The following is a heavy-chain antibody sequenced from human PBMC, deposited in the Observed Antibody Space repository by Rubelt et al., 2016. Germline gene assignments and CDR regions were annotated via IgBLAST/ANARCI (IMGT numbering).Heavy chain of an antibody. V-gene: IGHV2-5*02. D-gene: IGHD3-10*01. J-gene: IGHJ3*02. CDR2: IYWDDDK. CDR1: GFSLSTSGVG. CDR3: ALPTGSEAFDI. Sequence: QITLKESGPTLVKPTQTLTLTCTFSGFSLSTSGVGVGWIRQPPGKALEWLALIYWDDDKRYSPSLKSRLTITKDTSKNHVVLTMTNMDPVDTATYYCALPTGSEAFDIWGQGTMVTVSS.